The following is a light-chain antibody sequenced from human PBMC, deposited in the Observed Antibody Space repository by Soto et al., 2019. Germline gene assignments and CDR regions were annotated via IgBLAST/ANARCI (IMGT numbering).Light chain of an antibody. V-gene: IGLV1-47*01. CDR3: AAWDDSLNGVV. CDR2: RNN. Sequence: QSVLTQPPSASGTPGQRVTISCSGSRSNIGTNYVFWYQELPGTAPKLLIYRNNQRPSGVPDRFSGSKSGTSASLAISGLRSEDEDNYYCAAWDDSLNGVVFGGGTKVTVL. J-gene: IGLJ2*01. CDR1: RSNIGTNY.